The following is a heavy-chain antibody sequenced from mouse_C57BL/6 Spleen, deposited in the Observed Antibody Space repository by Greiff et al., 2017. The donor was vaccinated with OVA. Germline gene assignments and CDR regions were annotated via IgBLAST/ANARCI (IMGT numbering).Heavy chain of an antibody. CDR3: ARELTGWWYFDY. Sequence: EVQLVESGPGLVKPSQSLSLTCPVTGYSITSGYYWNWIRQFPGNKLEWMGYICYDGSNNYHPSLKNRIPITRDTSKNQVFLKWNSVTTEDTADYYWARELTGWWYFDYWGQGTTLTVSS. J-gene: IGHJ2*01. D-gene: IGHD4-1*01. V-gene: IGHV3-6*01. CDR1: GYSITSGYY. CDR2: ICYDGSN.